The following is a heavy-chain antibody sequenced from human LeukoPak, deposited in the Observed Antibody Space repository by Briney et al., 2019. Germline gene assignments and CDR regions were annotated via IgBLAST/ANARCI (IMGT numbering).Heavy chain of an antibody. V-gene: IGHV3-30*04. J-gene: IGHJ4*02. CDR1: GFTFSSYA. Sequence: GGSLRLSCAASGFTFSSYAMSWVRQAPGKGLEWVAVISYDGSNKYYADSVKGRFTISRDNSKNTLSLQMNSLRPEDTAVYYCARSSRPRYSYGYFDYWGQGTLVTVSS. D-gene: IGHD5-18*01. CDR2: ISYDGSNK. CDR3: ARSSRPRYSYGYFDY.